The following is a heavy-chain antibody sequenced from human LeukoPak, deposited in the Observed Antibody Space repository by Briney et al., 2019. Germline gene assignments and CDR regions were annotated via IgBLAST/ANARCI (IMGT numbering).Heavy chain of an antibody. CDR3: AKSRGTYYDFWSGHAFDY. CDR1: GFSFSSYW. D-gene: IGHD3-3*01. Sequence: GGSLRLSCAASGFSFSSYWMSWVRQAPGRGLEWVSTISGSGAGTYYADSVKGRFTISRDNSKNTLYLQMDSLRAEDTALYYCAKSRGTYYDFWSGHAFDYWGQGTLVTVSS. V-gene: IGHV3-23*01. CDR2: ISGSGAGT. J-gene: IGHJ4*02.